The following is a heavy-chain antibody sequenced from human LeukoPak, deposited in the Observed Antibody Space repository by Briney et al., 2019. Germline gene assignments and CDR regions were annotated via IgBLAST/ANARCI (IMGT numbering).Heavy chain of an antibody. Sequence: SETLSLTCTVSGGSISSYYWSWIRQPPGKGLEWIGYIYYSGSTNYNPSLKSRVTISVDTSKNQFSLKLSSVTAADTAVYYCARAGGYYDSSGYGYYFDYWGQGTLVTVSS. J-gene: IGHJ4*02. CDR1: GGSISSYY. V-gene: IGHV4-59*01. CDR2: IYYSGST. D-gene: IGHD3-22*01. CDR3: ARAGGYYDSSGYGYYFDY.